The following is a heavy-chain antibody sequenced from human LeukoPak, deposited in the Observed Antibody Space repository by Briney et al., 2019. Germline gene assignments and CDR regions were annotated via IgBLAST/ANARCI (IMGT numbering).Heavy chain of an antibody. Sequence: SSETLSLTCTVSGGSISSSSYYWGWIRQPPGKGLEWIGSIYYSGSTYYNPSLKSRVTISVDTSKNQFSLKLSSVTAADPAVYYCARGMDLDYYGSGSPHAFDIWGQGTMVTVSS. CDR1: GGSISSSSYY. CDR2: IYYSGST. CDR3: ARGMDLDYYGSGSPHAFDI. V-gene: IGHV4-39*07. J-gene: IGHJ3*02. D-gene: IGHD3-10*01.